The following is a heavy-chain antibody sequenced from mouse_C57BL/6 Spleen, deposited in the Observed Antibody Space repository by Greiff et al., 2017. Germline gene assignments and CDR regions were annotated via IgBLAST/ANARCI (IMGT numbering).Heavy chain of an antibody. J-gene: IGHJ2*01. D-gene: IGHD2-4*01. CDR2: ISDGGSYT. V-gene: IGHV5-4*03. CDR3: ARGDDYERDFDY. CDR1: GFTFSSYA. Sequence: EVKVVESGGGLVKPGGSLKLSCAASGFTFSSYAMSWVRQTPEKRLEWVATISDGGSYTYYPDNVKGRITISRDNAKNILYMQMSHLKSEDTAMYYCARGDDYERDFDYWGQGTTLTVSS.